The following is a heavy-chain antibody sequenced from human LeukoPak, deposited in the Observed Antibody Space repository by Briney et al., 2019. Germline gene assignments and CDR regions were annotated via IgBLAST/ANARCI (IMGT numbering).Heavy chain of an antibody. V-gene: IGHV3-23*01. J-gene: IGHJ4*02. CDR2: ISGSGGST. CDR3: AKARYSSGWDYFDY. CDR1: GFIFSSYA. D-gene: IGHD6-19*01. Sequence: TGGSLRLSCAASGFIFSSYAMSWVRQAPGKGLEWVSGISGSGGSTYYADSVKGRFTISRDNSKNTLYLQMNSLRGEDTAVYYCAKARYSSGWDYFDYWGQGTLVTVSS.